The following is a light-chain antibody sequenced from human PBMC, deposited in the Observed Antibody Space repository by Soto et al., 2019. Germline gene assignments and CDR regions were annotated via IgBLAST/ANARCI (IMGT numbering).Light chain of an antibody. CDR2: DAS. CDR1: QSISNW. V-gene: IGKV1-5*01. J-gene: IGKJ1*01. Sequence: DIQMTQSPSTLSASVGDRVTISCRASQSISNWLAWYQQKPGKAPKLLIYDASNLQSGVPSRFSGSGSGTEFTLTIGSLQPDDFANYYCEAYSSYSGTFGQGTKVEI. CDR3: EAYSSYSGT.